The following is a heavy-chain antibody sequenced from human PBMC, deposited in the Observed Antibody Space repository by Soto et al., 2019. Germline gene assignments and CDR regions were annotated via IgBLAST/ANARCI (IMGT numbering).Heavy chain of an antibody. CDR2: IWYDGSNK. J-gene: IGHJ3*02. CDR3: ARDRGNRDPDAFDI. V-gene: IGHV3-33*01. Sequence: GGSLRLSCAASGFTFSNYGMHWVRQAPGKGLEWVAVIWYDGSNKYYADSVKGRFTISRDNSKNTLYLQVNSLRAEDTAVYYCARDRGNRDPDAFDIWGQGTMVTVSS. CDR1: GFTFSNYG.